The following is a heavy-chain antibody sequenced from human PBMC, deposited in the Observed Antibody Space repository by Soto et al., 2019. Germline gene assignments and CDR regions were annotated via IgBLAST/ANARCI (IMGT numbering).Heavy chain of an antibody. CDR2: ISYDGSNK. CDR1: GFTFSSYG. J-gene: IGHJ6*02. Sequence: QVQLVESGGGVVQPGRSLRLSCAASGFTFSSYGMHWVRQAPGKGLEWVAVISYDGSNKYYADSVKGRFTISRDNSKNTLYLQMNSLRAEDTAVYYCAKASRSYSSRWYDSGGMDVWGQGTTVTVSS. V-gene: IGHV3-30*18. D-gene: IGHD6-13*01. CDR3: AKASRSYSSRWYDSGGMDV.